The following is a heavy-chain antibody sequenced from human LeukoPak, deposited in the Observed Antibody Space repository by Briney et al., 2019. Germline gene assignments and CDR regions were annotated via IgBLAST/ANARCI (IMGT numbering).Heavy chain of an antibody. CDR2: ISGSGDRT. CDR3: AKDLLNDFWSGYSY. CDR1: GFTFSNAW. Sequence: GGSLRLSCATSGFTFSNAWMNWVRQAPGKGLEWVSVISGSGDRTYYADSVKGRFTISRDNSKNTLYLQMNSLRAEDTAVYYCAKDLLNDFWSGYSYWGQGTLVTVSS. D-gene: IGHD3-3*01. V-gene: IGHV3-23*01. J-gene: IGHJ4*02.